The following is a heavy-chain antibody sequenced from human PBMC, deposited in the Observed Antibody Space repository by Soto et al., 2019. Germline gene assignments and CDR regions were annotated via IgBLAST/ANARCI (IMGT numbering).Heavy chain of an antibody. CDR1: GFGVSNNY. V-gene: IGHV3-30*18. J-gene: IGHJ4*02. D-gene: IGHD6-19*01. Sequence: PVGSLRLSCAASGFGVSNNYMSWVRQAPGKGLEWVAVVSHDGRNTHYADYVKGRFTISRDSSKNTVSLEMTSLRAEDTAVYYCAKGGRQWLVTSDFNYWGQGALVTVSS. CDR3: AKGGRQWLVTSDFNY. CDR2: VSHDGRNT.